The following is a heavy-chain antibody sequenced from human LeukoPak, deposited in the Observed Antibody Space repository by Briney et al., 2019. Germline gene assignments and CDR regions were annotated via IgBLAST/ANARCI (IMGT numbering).Heavy chain of an antibody. CDR3: ARDPGTFDWYFDL. CDR1: GGSISSYF. V-gene: IGHV4-4*07. CDR2: IYNSGST. J-gene: IGHJ2*01. D-gene: IGHD1-7*01. Sequence: SETLSLTCTLSGGSISSYFWSWIRQPAGKGMEWIGRIYNSGSTTYNPSLKSRVTMSVDTSKNQFSLQLSSVTAADTAVYYCARDPGTFDWYFDLWGCGTLVTVSS.